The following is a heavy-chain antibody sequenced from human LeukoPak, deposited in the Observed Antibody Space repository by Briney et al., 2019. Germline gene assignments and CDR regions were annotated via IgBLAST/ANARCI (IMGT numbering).Heavy chain of an antibody. CDR3: ARSRTSSPYDKNLNF. V-gene: IGHV3-21*01. J-gene: IGHJ4*02. CDR2: ISSSINYI. Sequence: GGSLRLSCAASGFTFSSYTMSWVRGAPGKGLEWVSSISSSINYIYHADSVKGRFTISRDDAQNSVYLQMNSLKDEDTAVYYCARSRTSSPYDKNLNFWSQGTLVIVSS. CDR1: GFTFSSYT. D-gene: IGHD1-14*01.